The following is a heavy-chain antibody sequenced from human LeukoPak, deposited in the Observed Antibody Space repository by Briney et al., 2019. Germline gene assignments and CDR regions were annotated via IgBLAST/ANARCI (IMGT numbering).Heavy chain of an antibody. CDR3: TTDLAGIAAAGNRAFDY. CDR1: GFTFSGYS. D-gene: IGHD6-13*01. J-gene: IGHJ4*02. Sequence: PGGSLRLSCATSGFTFSGYSMSWVRQAPGKGLEWVGRIKSKTDGGTTDYAAPVKGRFTISRDDSKNTLYLQMNSLKTEDTAVYYCTTDLAGIAAAGNRAFDYWGQGTLVTVSS. V-gene: IGHV3-15*01. CDR2: IKSKTDGGTT.